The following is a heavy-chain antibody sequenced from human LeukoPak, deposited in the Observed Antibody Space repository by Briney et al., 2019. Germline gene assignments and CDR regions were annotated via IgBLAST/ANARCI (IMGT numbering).Heavy chain of an antibody. V-gene: IGHV4-34*01. CDR1: GGSFSGYY. CDR3: AGTKGDILGYYYYYYYMDV. J-gene: IGHJ6*03. Sequence: PSETLYLTCAVYGGSFSGYYWSWIRQPPGKGLEWIGEINHSGSTNYNPSLKSRVTISVDTSKNQFSLKLSSVTAADTAVYYCAGTKGDILGYYYYYYYMDVWGKGTTVTVSS. CDR2: INHSGST. D-gene: IGHD3-9*01.